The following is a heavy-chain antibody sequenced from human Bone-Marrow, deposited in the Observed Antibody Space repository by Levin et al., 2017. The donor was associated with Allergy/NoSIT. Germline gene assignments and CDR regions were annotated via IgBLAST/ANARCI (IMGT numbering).Heavy chain of an antibody. V-gene: IGHV1-18*01. CDR2: ISSSNGDT. Sequence: GESLKISCEASGYPFTTYGISWVRQAPGQGLEWMGWISSSNGDTHYAQNFQGRVNMTTDTSARTAYMELRRLRSDDTAVYFCARVRVAGSGSYNHQGWFDPWGQGTQVTVSS. D-gene: IGHD3-10*01. CDR1: GYPFTTYG. J-gene: IGHJ5*02. CDR3: ARVRVAGSGSYNHQGWFDP.